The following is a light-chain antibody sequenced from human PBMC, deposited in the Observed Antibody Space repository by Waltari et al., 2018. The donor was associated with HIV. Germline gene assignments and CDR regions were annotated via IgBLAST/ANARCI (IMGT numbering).Light chain of an antibody. J-gene: IGKJ5*01. CDR3: QQYGNSLIT. CDR2: GAS. Sequence: EIVLTQSPGTLSLSPGERATLSCRVSQSVSSTYLAWYQQKPGQAPRLLIYGASSRATGIPDRFSGSGSGTDFTLAISRVEPEDFAAYYCQQYGNSLITFGQGTRLAIK. CDR1: QSVSSTY. V-gene: IGKV3-20*01.